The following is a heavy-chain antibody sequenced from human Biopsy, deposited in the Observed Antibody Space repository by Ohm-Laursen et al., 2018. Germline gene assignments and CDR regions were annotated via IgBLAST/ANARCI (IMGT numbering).Heavy chain of an antibody. D-gene: IGHD6-6*01. Sequence: SLRLSCAASGFTFSTYTMTWVRQAPGKGLEWVSSISRTSDFIYYADSVMGRFTISRDNAKNSVDPQMNSLRAEDTAVYFCARERGWKSISTIDYWGQGTLVTASS. CDR1: GFTFSTYT. V-gene: IGHV3-21*01. J-gene: IGHJ4*02. CDR3: ARERGWKSISTIDY. CDR2: ISRTSDFI.